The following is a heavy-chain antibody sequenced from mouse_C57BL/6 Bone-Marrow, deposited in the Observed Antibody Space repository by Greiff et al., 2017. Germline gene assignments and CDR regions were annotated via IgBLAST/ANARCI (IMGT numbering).Heavy chain of an antibody. CDR1: GYTFTSYW. Sequence: QVQLQQPGAELVKPGASVKMSCKASGYTFTSYWITWVKQRPGQGLEWIGDIYPGSGSTNYNEKFKSQATLTVDPSSSTAYMQLSSLTSEDSAVYYCARKRDYGSRAWFAYWGQAALVTVSA. CDR2: IYPGSGST. D-gene: IGHD1-1*01. J-gene: IGHJ3*01. V-gene: IGHV1-55*01. CDR3: ARKRDYGSRAWFAY.